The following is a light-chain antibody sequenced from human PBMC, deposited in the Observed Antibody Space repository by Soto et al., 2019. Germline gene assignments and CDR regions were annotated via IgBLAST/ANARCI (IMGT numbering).Light chain of an antibody. CDR1: QSVSSSY. J-gene: IGKJ5*01. CDR2: DAS. V-gene: IGKV3D-20*02. CDR3: QQRSNWPIT. Sequence: IVLTHSPGTLSLSPGERATLSCRSSQSVSSSYVAWYQQKPGQAPRLLIYDASNRATGIPARFSGSGSGTDFTLTISSLEPEDFAVYYCQQRSNWPITFGQGTRLEIK.